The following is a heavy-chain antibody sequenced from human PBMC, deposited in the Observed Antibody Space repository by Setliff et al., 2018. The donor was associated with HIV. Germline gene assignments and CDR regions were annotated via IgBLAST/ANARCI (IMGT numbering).Heavy chain of an antibody. J-gene: IGHJ6*03. CDR2: NTSSGATM. CDR3: AKDLRIDTRADYYIDV. CDR1: GFIFSDYS. D-gene: IGHD5-18*01. V-gene: IGHV3-48*01. Sequence: GGSLRLSCAASGFIFSDYSMNWVRQAPGKGLECVSFNTSSGATMYDAESVKGRFTISRDNAKNALYLEMNSLRVEDTAVFYCAKDLRIDTRADYYIDVWGKGTTVTVSS.